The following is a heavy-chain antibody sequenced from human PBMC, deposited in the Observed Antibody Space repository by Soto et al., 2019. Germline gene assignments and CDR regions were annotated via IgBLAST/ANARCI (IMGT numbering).Heavy chain of an antibody. Sequence: GASVKVSCKASGYTFTGTFTGYYIHWVRQAPGQGLEWLGWINPHSGATNYAQKFLGRVTMSADTSASTAYMDLARLKSDDTAVYYCVRAHALGFSNWFDPWGRGTLVTVSS. CDR3: VRAHALGFSNWFDP. J-gene: IGHJ5*02. D-gene: IGHD3-10*01. V-gene: IGHV1-2*02. CDR1: GYTFTGTFTGYY. CDR2: INPHSGAT.